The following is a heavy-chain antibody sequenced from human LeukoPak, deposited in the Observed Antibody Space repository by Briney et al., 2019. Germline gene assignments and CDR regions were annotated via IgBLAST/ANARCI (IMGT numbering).Heavy chain of an antibody. CDR3: ARGYSPSIRTTGNDY. CDR2: MNPNSGNT. J-gene: IGHJ4*02. V-gene: IGHV1-8*02. CDR1: GYTFTSYD. D-gene: IGHD1-1*01. Sequence: ASVKVSCKASGYTFTSYDINWVRQATGQGLEWMGWMNPNSGNTGYAQKFQGRVTMTRDTSINTAYMELHSLRSEDTAVYYCARGYSPSIRTTGNDYWGQGTLVTVSS.